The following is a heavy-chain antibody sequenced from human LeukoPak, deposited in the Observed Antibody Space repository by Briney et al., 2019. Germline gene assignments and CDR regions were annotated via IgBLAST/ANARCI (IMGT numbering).Heavy chain of an antibody. CDR1: GFTFDDYA. J-gene: IGHJ5*02. CDR3: AKDLAAAGTGWFDP. Sequence: PGGSLRLSCAASGFTFDDYAMHWVRQAPGKGLEWVSGISWNSGSIGYADSVKGRFTISRDNAKNSLYLQMNSLRAEDTALYYCAKDLAAAGTGWFDPWGQGTLVTVSS. V-gene: IGHV3-9*01. D-gene: IGHD6-13*01. CDR2: ISWNSGSI.